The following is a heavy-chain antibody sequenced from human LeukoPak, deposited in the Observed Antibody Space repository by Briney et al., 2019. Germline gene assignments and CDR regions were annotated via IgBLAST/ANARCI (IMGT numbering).Heavy chain of an antibody. Sequence: SETLSLTCTVSGGSISSYYWSWIRQPPGKGLEWIGYIYYSGSTNYNPSLKGRVTISVDTSKNQFSLKLSSVTAADTAVYYCARFFPLHSSLSWFDPWGQGTLVTVSS. CDR3: ARFFPLHSSLSWFDP. J-gene: IGHJ5*02. CDR2: IYYSGST. D-gene: IGHD6-19*01. CDR1: GGSISSYY. V-gene: IGHV4-59*08.